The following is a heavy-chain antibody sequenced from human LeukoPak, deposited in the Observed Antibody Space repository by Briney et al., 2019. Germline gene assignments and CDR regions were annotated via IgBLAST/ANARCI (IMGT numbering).Heavy chain of an antibody. D-gene: IGHD3-22*01. CDR3: ARELPTYYYDSSGYGY. V-gene: IGHV3-23*01. J-gene: IGHJ4*02. CDR1: GFTFSSYA. CDR2: ISGSGGST. Sequence: GGSLRLSCAASGFTFSSYAMSWVRQAPGKGLEWVSAISGSGGSTYYADSVKGRFTISRDNSKNTLYLQMNSLRAEDTAVYYCARELPTYYYDSSGYGYWGQGTLVTVSS.